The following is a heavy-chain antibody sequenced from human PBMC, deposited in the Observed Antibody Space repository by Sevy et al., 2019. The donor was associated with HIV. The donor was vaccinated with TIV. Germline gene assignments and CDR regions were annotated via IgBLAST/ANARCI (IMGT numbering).Heavy chain of an antibody. Sequence: SQTLSLTCAISGDSVSSNSAAWNWIRQSPSRGLEWLGRTYYRSKWYNDYAVSVKSRITINPDTPKNQFSLQLNSVTPEDTAVYYCARGDYFGSGISNYYYYGMDVWGQGTTVTVSS. CDR1: GDSVSSNSAA. V-gene: IGHV6-1*01. CDR2: TYYRSKWYN. D-gene: IGHD3-10*01. CDR3: ARGDYFGSGISNYYYYGMDV. J-gene: IGHJ6*02.